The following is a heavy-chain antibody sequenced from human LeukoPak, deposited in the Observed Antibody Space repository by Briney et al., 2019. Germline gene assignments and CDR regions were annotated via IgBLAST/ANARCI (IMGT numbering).Heavy chain of an antibody. D-gene: IGHD6-19*01. CDR3: ATDSSGWNAGYYYYGMDV. CDR2: IVVGSGNT. J-gene: IGHJ6*02. Sequence: SVKVSCKASGFTFTSSAVQWVRQARGQRLEWIGWIVVGSGNTNYAQKFQERVTITRDMSTSTAYMELSSLRSEDTAVYYCATDSSGWNAGYYYYGMDVWGQGTTVTVSS. CDR1: GFTFTSSA. V-gene: IGHV1-58*01.